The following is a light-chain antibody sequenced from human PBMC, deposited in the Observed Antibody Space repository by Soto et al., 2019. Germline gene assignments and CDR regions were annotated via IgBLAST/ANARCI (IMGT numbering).Light chain of an antibody. Sequence: EIVITESPVTLSVSPGERATLSCRASQSVSTKLAWYQHKPGQAPRLLIYGATTXAPDVPARFSGSASGTDFILTISSLQSEDFAVYYCQQYNHWPWTFGQGTKVDI. V-gene: IGKV3-15*01. CDR1: QSVSTK. CDR3: QQYNHWPWT. CDR2: GAT. J-gene: IGKJ1*01.